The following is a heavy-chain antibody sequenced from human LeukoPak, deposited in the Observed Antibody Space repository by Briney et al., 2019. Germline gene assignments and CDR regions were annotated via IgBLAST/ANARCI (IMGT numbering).Heavy chain of an antibody. D-gene: IGHD3-3*01. Sequence: PSETLSLSCAVYGGSFSGYYWSWIRQTPGKGLEWIGEINHSGSTNYNPSLKSRVTISVDTSKNQFSLKLSSVTAADTAVYYCARGGLNSDFWSRNWFDPWGQGTLVTVSS. CDR3: ARGGLNSDFWSRNWFDP. V-gene: IGHV4-34*01. CDR2: INHSGST. CDR1: GGSFSGYY. J-gene: IGHJ5*02.